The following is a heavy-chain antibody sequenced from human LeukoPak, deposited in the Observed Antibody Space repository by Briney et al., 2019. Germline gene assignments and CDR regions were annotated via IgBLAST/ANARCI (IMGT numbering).Heavy chain of an antibody. Sequence: GGSLRLSCAASEFTFNLYTMNWVRQAPGKGLEWVSSITTSSSYIYYADSVKGRFTISRDNAKNSLYLQMNSLRAEDTAVYYCTSVIATDRPSYWGQGTLVTVSS. D-gene: IGHD4-17*01. V-gene: IGHV3-21*01. J-gene: IGHJ4*02. CDR2: ITTSSSYI. CDR3: TSVIATDRPSY. CDR1: EFTFNLYT.